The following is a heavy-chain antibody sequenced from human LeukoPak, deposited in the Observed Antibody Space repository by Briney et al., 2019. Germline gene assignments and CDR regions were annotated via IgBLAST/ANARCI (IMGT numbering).Heavy chain of an antibody. V-gene: IGHV3-74*01. CDR3: AREGYYGPNAY. D-gene: IGHD3-10*01. Sequence: GGSLRLSCAASGFTFSSYWMHWVRQAPGKGLVWVSRINSDGSSTSYADSVKGRFTISRDNAKNTPYLQMNSLRAEDTAVYYCAREGYYGPNAYWGQGTLVTVSS. CDR2: INSDGSST. J-gene: IGHJ4*02. CDR1: GFTFSSYW.